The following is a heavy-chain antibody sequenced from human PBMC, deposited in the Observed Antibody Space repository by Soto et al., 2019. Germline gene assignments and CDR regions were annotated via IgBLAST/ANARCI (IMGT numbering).Heavy chain of an antibody. CDR3: ARGGFCTNGVCPVYSDFDL. Sequence: QVQLVQSGAEVKKPGASVKVSCKASGYTFTSYDINWVRQATGQGLEWMGWMNPHTNYTDYAQKFQGRVTMTRNTSISTAYMELSNLRSEDTAVYYCARGGFCTNGVCPVYSDFDLWGRGTLLTVSS. CDR2: MNPHTNYT. CDR1: GYTFTSYD. V-gene: IGHV1-8*01. J-gene: IGHJ2*01. D-gene: IGHD2-8*01.